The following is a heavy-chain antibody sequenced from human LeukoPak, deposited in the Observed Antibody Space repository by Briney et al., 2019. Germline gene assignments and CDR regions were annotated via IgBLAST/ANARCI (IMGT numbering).Heavy chain of an antibody. V-gene: IGHV4-61*01. CDR1: GGSISSSSYY. D-gene: IGHD1-7*01. Sequence: PSETLSLTCTVSGGSISSSSYYWGWIRQPPGKGLEWIGYIYYSGSTNYNPSLKSRVTISVDTSKNQFSLKLSSVTAADTAVYYCARDRGYNWNYGGFYFDYWGQGTLVTVSS. CDR2: IYYSGST. J-gene: IGHJ4*02. CDR3: ARDRGYNWNYGGFYFDY.